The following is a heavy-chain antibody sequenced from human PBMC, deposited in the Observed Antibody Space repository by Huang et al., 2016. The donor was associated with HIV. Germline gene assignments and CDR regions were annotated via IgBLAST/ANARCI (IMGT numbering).Heavy chain of an antibody. CDR3: ARGGIYYDVLTGRHYYYNGLDV. D-gene: IGHD3-9*01. Sequence: EVHLVESGGDLVQPGGSLRLSCVASGFNFSAYWMSWVRLAPGKGVGWVANIKQDGSEKNYVDSVKGRLTISRDNAKNSVYLQLTSLRAEDTAVYYCARGGIYYDVLTGRHYYYNGLDVWGQGTTVTVSS. J-gene: IGHJ6*02. CDR1: GFNFSAYW. V-gene: IGHV3-7*02. CDR2: IKQDGSEK.